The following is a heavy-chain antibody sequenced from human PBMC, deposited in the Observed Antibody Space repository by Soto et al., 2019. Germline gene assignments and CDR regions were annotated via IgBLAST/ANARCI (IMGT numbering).Heavy chain of an antibody. V-gene: IGHV4-59*01. Sequence: SETLSLTCSVPGGSISTYYWGWIRQPPGKGLEWIGYIFYNGKTNYNPSLESRVSISVDTSKKQFSLKLSSVTAADTAVYYCARHFPIGNNWNYFDYWGQGTLVTVSS. D-gene: IGHD1-1*01. CDR2: IFYNGKT. CDR3: ARHFPIGNNWNYFDY. CDR1: GGSISTYY. J-gene: IGHJ4*02.